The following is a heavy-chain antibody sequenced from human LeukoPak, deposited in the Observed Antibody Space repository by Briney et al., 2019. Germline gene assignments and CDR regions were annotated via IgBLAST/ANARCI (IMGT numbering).Heavy chain of an antibody. CDR3: ARRGTSSSWAHFDY. CDR1: GFTFSSYW. CDR2: IKQDGSEK. V-gene: IGHV3-7*05. D-gene: IGHD6-13*01. J-gene: IGHJ4*02. Sequence: GGSLRLSCAASGFTFSSYWMTWVRQAPGKGLEWVAKIKQDGSEKYYVDSVKGRFTISRDNAKNSLYLQMNSLGAEDTAVYYCARRGTSSSWAHFDYWGQGTLVSVSS.